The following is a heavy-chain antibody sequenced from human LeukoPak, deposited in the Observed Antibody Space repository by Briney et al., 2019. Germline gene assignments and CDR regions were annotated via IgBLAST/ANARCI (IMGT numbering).Heavy chain of an antibody. D-gene: IGHD2-8*02. CDR1: GFSISPYW. CDR3: ATTGFDY. Sequence: GGSLRLSCAASGFSISPYWMSWVRQAPGKGLEWVANINQDGNEKYYVDSVKGRFTISRDNAKNSLYLQLNSLGAEDTAVYYCATTGFDYWDQGTLVTVSS. J-gene: IGHJ4*02. CDR2: INQDGNEK. V-gene: IGHV3-7*01.